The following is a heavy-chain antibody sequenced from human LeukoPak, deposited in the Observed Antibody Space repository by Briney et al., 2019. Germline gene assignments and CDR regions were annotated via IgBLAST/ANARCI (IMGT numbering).Heavy chain of an antibody. J-gene: IGHJ6*02. D-gene: IGHD3-9*01. Sequence: PSETRSLTCTVSGGSVSSGSYYWSWIRQPPGKGLEWIGYIYYSGSTNYNPSLKSRVTISVDTSKNQFSLKLSSVTAADTAVYYCARVGYDILTGYYVRSYYYYGMDVWGQGTTVTVSS. CDR1: GGSVSSGSYY. CDR3: ARVGYDILTGYYVRSYYYYGMDV. CDR2: IYYSGST. V-gene: IGHV4-61*01.